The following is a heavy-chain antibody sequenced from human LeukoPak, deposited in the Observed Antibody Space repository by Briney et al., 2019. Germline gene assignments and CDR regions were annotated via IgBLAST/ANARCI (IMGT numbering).Heavy chain of an antibody. D-gene: IGHD3-10*01. V-gene: IGHV4-4*02. J-gene: IGHJ4*02. Sequence: SETLSLTCAVSGGSISSNDWWTWVRQPPGKGLEWIGEIYHSGSTNYNPSLKSRVTISLDTSKNQLSLKLSSVTTADTAVYYCARGQAALWFGELWGQGTLVTVSS. CDR1: GGSISSNDW. CDR2: IYHSGST. CDR3: ARGQAALWFGEL.